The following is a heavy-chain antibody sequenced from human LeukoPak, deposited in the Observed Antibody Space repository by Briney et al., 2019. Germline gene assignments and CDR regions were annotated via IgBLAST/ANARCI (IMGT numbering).Heavy chain of an antibody. D-gene: IGHD3-3*01. CDR3: ARYYDFLSYMDV. CDR2: IYYSGRT. V-gene: IGHV4-30-4*08. J-gene: IGHJ6*03. CDR1: AGSISSGEYY. Sequence: SQTLSLTCTVSAGSISSGEYYWSWIRQPPGKGLEWIGYIYYSGRTYYNPSLKSRLAITVDTSKNQFSLKLTSVTAADTAVYYCARYYDFLSYMDVWGKGTTVTVSS.